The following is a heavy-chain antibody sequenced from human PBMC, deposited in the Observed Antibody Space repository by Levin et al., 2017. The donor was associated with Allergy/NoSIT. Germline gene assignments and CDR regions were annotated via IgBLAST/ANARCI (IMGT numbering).Heavy chain of an antibody. V-gene: IGHV3-33*01. CDR3: AREKGYYDSSGYYRVDAFDI. J-gene: IGHJ3*02. CDR2: IWYDGSNK. D-gene: IGHD3-22*01. CDR1: GFTFSSYG. Sequence: GSLRLSCAASGFTFSSYGMHWVRQAPGKGLEWVAVIWYDGSNKYYADSVKGRFTISRDNSKNTLYLQMNSLRAEDTAVYYCAREKGYYDSSGYYRVDAFDIWGQGTMVTVSS.